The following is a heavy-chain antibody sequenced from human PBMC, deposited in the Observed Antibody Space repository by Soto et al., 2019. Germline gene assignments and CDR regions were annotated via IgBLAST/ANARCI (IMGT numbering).Heavy chain of an antibody. CDR3: ARAGPNGSGYWVYYYAMDG. CDR1: GYTFTSYG. J-gene: IGHJ6*02. D-gene: IGHD3-3*01. V-gene: IGHV1-18*01. CDR2: ISAYNGNT. Sequence: ASVKVSCKASGYTFTSYGISWVRQAPGQGLEWMGWISAYNGNTNYAQKLQGRVTMTTDTSTSTAYMELRSLRSDDTAVYYCARAGPNGSGYWVYYYAMDGWGQGTTVTVSS.